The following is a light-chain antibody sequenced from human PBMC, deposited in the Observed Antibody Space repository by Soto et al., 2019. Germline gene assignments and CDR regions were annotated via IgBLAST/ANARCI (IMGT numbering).Light chain of an antibody. V-gene: IGKV3-20*01. CDR3: QQYGSSPQT. CDR2: GAS. CDR1: QSVSSSY. J-gene: IGKJ1*01. Sequence: EIVLTQSPGTLSLSPGERAPLSCRASQSVSSSYLAWYQQKPGQATRLLIYGASSRATGIPDRVSGSGSGTDVTLTISRLEPEDFAVYYCQQYGSSPQTFGQGTKVDIK.